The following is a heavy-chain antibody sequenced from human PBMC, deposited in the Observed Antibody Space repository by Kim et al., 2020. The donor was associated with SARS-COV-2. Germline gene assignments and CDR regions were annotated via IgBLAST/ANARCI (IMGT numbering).Heavy chain of an antibody. CDR1: GYTFTSYG. D-gene: IGHD3-10*01. Sequence: ASVKVSCKASGYTFTSYGISWVRQAPGQGLEWMGWISAYNGNTNYAQKLQGRVTMTTDTSTSTAYMELRSLRSDDTAVYYCARVPMVRGVYYYFDYWGQGTLVTVSS. CDR2: ISAYNGNT. V-gene: IGHV1-18*01. J-gene: IGHJ4*02. CDR3: ARVPMVRGVYYYFDY.